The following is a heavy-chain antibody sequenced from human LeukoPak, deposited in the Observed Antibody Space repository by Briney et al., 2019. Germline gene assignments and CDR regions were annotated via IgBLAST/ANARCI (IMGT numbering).Heavy chain of an antibody. Sequence: SVTLSLTCTVSVGSVSSYFWNWIRQPPGKGLEWIVHIHYSGSTNYNPSLKSRVTISVDTSKNQFSLKLSSVTAADTAVYYCARETQPDGHHLNAFDIWGQGTMVTVSS. D-gene: IGHD1-14*01. J-gene: IGHJ3*02. CDR1: VGSVSSYF. CDR2: IHYSGST. CDR3: ARETQPDGHHLNAFDI. V-gene: IGHV4-59*02.